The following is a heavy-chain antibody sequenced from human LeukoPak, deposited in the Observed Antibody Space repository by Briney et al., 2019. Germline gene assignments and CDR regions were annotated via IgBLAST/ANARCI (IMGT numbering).Heavy chain of an antibody. V-gene: IGHV3-23*01. Sequence: GGSLRLSCAASGFTFSYYSMNWVRQAPGKGLEWVSSISGSGGSTNYADSVKGRFTISRDNSKNTLYLQMNSLRVEDTAIYYCAKNVGGVVIMALDYWGQGTLVTVSS. J-gene: IGHJ4*02. CDR3: AKNVGGVVIMALDY. CDR1: GFTFSYYS. D-gene: IGHD3-3*01. CDR2: ISGSGGST.